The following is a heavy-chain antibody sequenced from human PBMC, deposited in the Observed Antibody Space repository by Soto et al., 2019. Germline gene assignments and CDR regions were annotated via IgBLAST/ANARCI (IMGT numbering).Heavy chain of an antibody. V-gene: IGHV4-34*01. CDR2: VNHSGEA. CDR1: GGSFRNYY. Sequence: SETLSLTCGVYGGSFRNYYWIWVRQPPGKGLEWIGEVNHSGEATYNPSLQSRITISLDTSNNQFSLKMTSVTAADTAMYFCTGAERLPRSWFDPWGQGTQVTVSS. J-gene: IGHJ5*02. D-gene: IGHD6-25*01. CDR3: TGAERLPRSWFDP.